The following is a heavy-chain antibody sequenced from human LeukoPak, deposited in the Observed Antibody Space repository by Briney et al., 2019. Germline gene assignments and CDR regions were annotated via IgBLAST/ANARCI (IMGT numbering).Heavy chain of an antibody. V-gene: IGHV4-61*02. Sequence: PSETLSLTCTVSGGSISSGSYYWSWIRQPAGKGLEWIGRIYTSGSTNYNPSLKSRVTISVDTSKNQFSLKLSSVTAADTAVYYCARHAVGYCSGGSCYPHYYYYYMDVWGKGTTVTVSS. CDR1: GGSISSGSYY. CDR2: IYTSGST. J-gene: IGHJ6*03. D-gene: IGHD2-15*01. CDR3: ARHAVGYCSGGSCYPHYYYYYMDV.